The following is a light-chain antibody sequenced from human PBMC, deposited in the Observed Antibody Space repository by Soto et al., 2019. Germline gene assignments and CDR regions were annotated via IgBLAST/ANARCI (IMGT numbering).Light chain of an antibody. CDR3: QQRSTWPLA. CDR2: DAT. J-gene: IGKJ4*01. Sequence: EIVLTQSPATLSLSPGERATLSCRASQSVRFYLAWYQQKPGQAPRLLIYDATNRATGIPARFSGGGSGTDFTLTISSLEPEDFAVYYCQQRSTWPLAFGGGTKVEIK. CDR1: QSVRFY. V-gene: IGKV3-11*01.